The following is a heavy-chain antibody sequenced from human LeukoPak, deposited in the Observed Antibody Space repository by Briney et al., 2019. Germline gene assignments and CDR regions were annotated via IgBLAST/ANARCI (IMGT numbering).Heavy chain of an antibody. D-gene: IGHD2-2*01. J-gene: IGHJ6*02. CDR1: GFTFSSYA. V-gene: IGHV3-23*01. Sequence: GGPLRLSCAASGFTFSSYAMSWVRQAPGKGLEWVSAISGSGGSTYYADSVKGRFTISRDNSKNTLYLQMNSLRAEDTAVYYCAKCGASTSCPFGMDVWGQGTTVTVSS. CDR2: ISGSGGST. CDR3: AKCGASTSCPFGMDV.